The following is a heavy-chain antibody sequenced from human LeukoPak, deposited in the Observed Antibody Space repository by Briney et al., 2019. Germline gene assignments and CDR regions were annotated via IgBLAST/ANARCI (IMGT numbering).Heavy chain of an antibody. D-gene: IGHD3-10*01. J-gene: IGHJ4*02. CDR1: GFTFDDYA. Sequence: GGSLRLSCAASGFTFDDYAMHWVRHAPGKGLEWVSGISWNSGSIVYADSVKGRFTISRDNAKHSLYLQMNSLRAEDTALYYCAKDLERYYGSGRFDCWGQGTLVTVSS. CDR2: ISWNSGSI. CDR3: AKDLERYYGSGRFDC. V-gene: IGHV3-9*01.